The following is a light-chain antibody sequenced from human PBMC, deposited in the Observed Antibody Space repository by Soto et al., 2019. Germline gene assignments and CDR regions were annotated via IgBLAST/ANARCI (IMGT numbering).Light chain of an antibody. CDR2: MVS. Sequence: DAVMTQSPLSLPVTLGQPASLSCRSSESLAHSDGNTYLTWFQQRPGQSPRRLIYMVSERASGVPDRFSGNGSASDFTLKISRVEAEDVGVYYCMQGTHWPRTFGQGTKVEI. J-gene: IGKJ1*01. CDR1: ESLAHSDGNTY. CDR3: MQGTHWPRT. V-gene: IGKV2-30*02.